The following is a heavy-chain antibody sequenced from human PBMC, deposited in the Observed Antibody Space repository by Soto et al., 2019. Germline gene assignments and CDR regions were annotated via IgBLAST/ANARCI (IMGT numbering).Heavy chain of an antibody. D-gene: IGHD3-10*01. CDR3: ARDRIRLWFGELSFDAFDI. CDR2: ISAYNGNT. J-gene: IGHJ3*02. Sequence: ASVKVSCKASGYTFTSYGISWVRQAPGQGLDWMGWISAYNGNTNYAQKLQGRVTMTTDTSTSTAYMELRSLRSDDMAVYYRARDRIRLWFGELSFDAFDIWGQGTMVTVSS. CDR1: GYTFTSYG. V-gene: IGHV1-18*03.